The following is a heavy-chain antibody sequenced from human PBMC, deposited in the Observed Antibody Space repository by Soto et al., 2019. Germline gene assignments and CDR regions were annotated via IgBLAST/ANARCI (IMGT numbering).Heavy chain of an antibody. CDR1: GGTFSNYA. Sequence: QVQLVQSGAEVKKPGTSVKVSCEVSGGTFSNYAITWVRQAPGQGLEWLGGAIPVYGSTNYAQKFQGRVTITAGESDTTTFMELSRLRSDDTAVYYCARRGVANSRDALDIGGQGTLVTVS. V-gene: IGHV1-69*01. J-gene: IGHJ3*02. CDR2: AIPVYGST. CDR3: ARRGVANSRDALDI. D-gene: IGHD1-26*01.